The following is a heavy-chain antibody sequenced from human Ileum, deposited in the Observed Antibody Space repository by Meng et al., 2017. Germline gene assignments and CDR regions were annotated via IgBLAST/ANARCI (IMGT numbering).Heavy chain of an antibody. CDR1: GAPMSVVSY. D-gene: IGHD4-23*01. J-gene: IGHJ4*02. Sequence: QLQEPGPGLVKPSGTLSCTCSVSGAPMSVVSYWSWVHQSPGKGLEWIGQIDHLGIAYYKPSLKSRVTMSIDQSKSQFSLRLTSVSAADTAVYYCARHGGYYQDFWGQGTLVTVSS. V-gene: IGHV4-4*02. CDR3: ARHGGYYQDF. CDR2: IDHLGIA.